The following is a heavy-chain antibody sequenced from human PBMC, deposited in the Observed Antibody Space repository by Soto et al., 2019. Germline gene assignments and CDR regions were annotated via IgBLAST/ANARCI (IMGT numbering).Heavy chain of an antibody. D-gene: IGHD3-3*01. CDR1: GFTFTDHW. CDR3: VRIRGGGAYDL. CDR2: IKPDGSEK. Sequence: EVQLVESGGGLVQPGGSLRLSCVASGFTFTDHWMTWVRQAPGRRPEWVANIKPDGSEKYYMDSVRGRFAISRDNAKNSLSLLMNSLGPEDTAMFYCVRIRGGGAYDLWGQATMVTVS. V-gene: IGHV3-7*05. J-gene: IGHJ3*01.